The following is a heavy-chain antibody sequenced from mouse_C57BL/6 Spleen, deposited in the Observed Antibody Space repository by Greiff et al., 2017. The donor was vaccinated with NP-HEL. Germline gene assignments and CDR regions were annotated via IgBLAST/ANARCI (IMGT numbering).Heavy chain of an antibody. CDR3: ARDRDAFAY. CDR1: GYSITSGYY. J-gene: IGHJ3*01. D-gene: IGHD3-3*01. Sequence: EVKLQESGPGLVKPSQSLSLTCSVTGYSITSGYYWNWIRQFPGNKLEWMGYISYDGSNNYNPSLKNRISITRDTSKNQFFLKLNSVTTEDTATYYCARDRDAFAYWGQGTLVTVSA. V-gene: IGHV3-6*01. CDR2: ISYDGSN.